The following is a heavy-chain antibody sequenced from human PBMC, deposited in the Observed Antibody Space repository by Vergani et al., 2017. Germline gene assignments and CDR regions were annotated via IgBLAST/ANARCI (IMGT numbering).Heavy chain of an antibody. D-gene: IGHD2-2*01. CDR1: GFTFSNAW. Sequence: EVQLVESGGGLVKPGGSLRLSCAASGFTFSNAWMSWVRQAPGKGLEWVGRIKSKTDGGTTDYAAPVKGRFTISRDDSKNTLYLQMNSLKTEDTAVYYCTTVSGQLLWGAFDIWGQGTTVTVSS. CDR3: TTVSGQLLWGAFDI. V-gene: IGHV3-15*01. J-gene: IGHJ3*02. CDR2: IKSKTDGGTT.